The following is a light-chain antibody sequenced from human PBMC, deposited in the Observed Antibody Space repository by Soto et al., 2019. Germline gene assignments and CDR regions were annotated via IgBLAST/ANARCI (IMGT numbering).Light chain of an antibody. CDR3: CSWAGSSTFYF. Sequence: LTQPAPRSWASGQSVTLSCPGTTTEFCSYKLVSWYQQHPGKAPKLMIYEVSRRPSGVSNRFSGSKSGNTASLTISGLQAEDEADYYCCSWAGSSTFYFFGSGTKVTVL. CDR2: EVS. CDR1: TTEFCSYKL. J-gene: IGLJ1*01. V-gene: IGLV2-23*02.